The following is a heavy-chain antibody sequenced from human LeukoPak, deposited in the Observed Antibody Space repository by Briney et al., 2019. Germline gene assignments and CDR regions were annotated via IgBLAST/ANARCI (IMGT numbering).Heavy chain of an antibody. CDR3: ARALLDIVVVPSQKHNWYFDL. CDR2: INPNSGGT. V-gene: IGHV1-2*02. Sequence: GASVKVSCKASGYTFTGYYMHWVRQAPGQGLEWMGWINPNSGGTNYAQKFQGRVTMTRDTSISTAYMELSRLRSDDTAVYYCARALLDIVVVPSQKHNWYFDLWGRGTLVAVSS. D-gene: IGHD2-2*03. J-gene: IGHJ2*01. CDR1: GYTFTGYY.